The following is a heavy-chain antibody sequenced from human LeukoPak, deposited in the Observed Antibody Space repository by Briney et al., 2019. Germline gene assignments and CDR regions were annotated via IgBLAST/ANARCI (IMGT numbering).Heavy chain of an antibody. D-gene: IGHD6-25*01. Sequence: SETLSLTCTVSGGSISSRNYYWDWIRQPPGKGLEWIGSIFDTGSTYYNPSLKSRVTISVDTSKNQFSLKLTSVTAADTAMYYCARGRGNYYYYGMDVWGQGTTVTVSS. CDR1: GGSISSRNYY. J-gene: IGHJ6*02. V-gene: IGHV4-39*01. CDR2: IFDTGST. CDR3: ARGRGNYYYYGMDV.